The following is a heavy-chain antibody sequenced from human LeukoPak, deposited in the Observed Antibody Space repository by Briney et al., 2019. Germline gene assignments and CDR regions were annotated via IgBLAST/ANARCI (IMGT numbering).Heavy chain of an antibody. CDR1: GGSISSYY. V-gene: IGHV4-39*07. CDR3: ARADSTGYYRHDAFDI. J-gene: IGHJ3*02. D-gene: IGHD3-22*01. Sequence: SETLSLTCTVSGGSISSYYWGWIRQPPGKGLEWIGSIYYLVSTYYNPSLKSRVTISVDTSKSQFSLKLISVTAADTAVYYCARADSTGYYRHDAFDIWGQGTMVTVSS. CDR2: IYYLVST.